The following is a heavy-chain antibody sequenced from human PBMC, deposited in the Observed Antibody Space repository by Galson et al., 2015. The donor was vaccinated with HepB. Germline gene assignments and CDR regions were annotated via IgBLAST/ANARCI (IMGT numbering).Heavy chain of an antibody. V-gene: IGHV3-73*01. CDR2: IRDKVNSYAT. CDR1: GFTLSGSD. CDR3: TRLPYDSSGYLSYFDY. J-gene: IGHJ4*02. D-gene: IGHD3-22*01. Sequence: SLRLSCAASGFTLSGSDIHWVRQASGKGPEWIARIRDKVNSYATAYGASVKGRFTISRDDSKNTAYLQMNSLKTEDTAMYYCTRLPYDSSGYLSYFDYWGQGTLVTVSS.